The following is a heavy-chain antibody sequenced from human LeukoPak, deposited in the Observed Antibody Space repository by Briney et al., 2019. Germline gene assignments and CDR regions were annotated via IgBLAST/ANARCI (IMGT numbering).Heavy chain of an antibody. D-gene: IGHD3-22*01. Sequence: PWGFLRLSCAASGFTFSSYAMSWVRQAPGKGLEWVSAISGSGGSTYYADSVKGRFTISRDNSKNTLYLQMNSLRAEDTAVYYCAKVDTMIVVVIAFDYWGQGTLVTVSS. J-gene: IGHJ4*02. CDR3: AKVDTMIVVVIAFDY. CDR2: ISGSGGST. CDR1: GFTFSSYA. V-gene: IGHV3-23*01.